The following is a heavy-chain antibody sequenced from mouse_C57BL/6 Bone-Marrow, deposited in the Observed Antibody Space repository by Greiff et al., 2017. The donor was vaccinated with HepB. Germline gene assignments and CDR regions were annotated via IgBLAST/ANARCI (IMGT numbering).Heavy chain of an antibody. CDR2: IYPRDGST. D-gene: IGHD1-1*01. J-gene: IGHJ3*01. Sequence: QVHVKQSDAELVKPGASVKISCKVSGYTFTDHTIHWMKQRPEQGLEWIGYIYPRDGSTKYNEKFKGKATLTADKSSSTAYMQLNSLTSEDSAVYFCARPDYYGSSYRWFAYWGQGTLVTVSA. V-gene: IGHV1-78*01. CDR3: ARPDYYGSSYRWFAY. CDR1: GYTFTDHT.